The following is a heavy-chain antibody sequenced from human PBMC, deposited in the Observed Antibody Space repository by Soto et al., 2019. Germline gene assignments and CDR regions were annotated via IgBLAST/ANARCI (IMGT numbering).Heavy chain of an antibody. V-gene: IGHV1-18*01. CDR3: VRVTLGA. J-gene: IGHJ3*01. CDR1: GYIFTEYG. CDR2: ISTDNGDT. Sequence: QVQLVQSGPEVKKPGASVKVSCKASGYIFTEYGLSWVRQAPGQGLEWLGWISTDNGDTNYAQRLRGRVSMTTDTSTSTAYMELRSLRSDDTATYYCVRVTLGAWGQGTMVTVSS.